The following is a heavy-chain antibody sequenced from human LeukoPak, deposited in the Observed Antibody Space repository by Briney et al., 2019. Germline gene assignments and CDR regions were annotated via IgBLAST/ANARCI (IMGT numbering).Heavy chain of an antibody. CDR3: ARIYGDYGQPSSWSPFDY. J-gene: IGHJ4*02. D-gene: IGHD4-17*01. V-gene: IGHV4-34*01. CDR2: INHSGST. Sequence: PSETLSLTCAVYGGSFSGYYWSWVRQPPGKGLEWIGEINHSGSTNYNPSLKSRVTISVDTSKNQFSLKLSSVTAADTAVYYCARIYGDYGQPSSWSPFDYWGQGTLVTVSS. CDR1: GGSFSGYY.